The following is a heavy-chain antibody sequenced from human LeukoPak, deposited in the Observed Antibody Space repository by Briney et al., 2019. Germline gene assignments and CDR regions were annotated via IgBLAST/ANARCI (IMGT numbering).Heavy chain of an antibody. CDR1: GYTFTGSY. CDR2: THPSTGGT. D-gene: IGHD2-2*01. J-gene: IGHJ4*02. V-gene: IGHV1-2*02. Sequence: ASVKVSCKTSGYTFTGSYLHWVRQVPGQGLEWMGWTHPSTGGTKSAQQFEGRVTMTRDTSNTTGYLELRSLRLDDTATYYCARGGAFCSITTCHEFDHWGQGTLVIVSS. CDR3: ARGGAFCSITTCHEFDH.